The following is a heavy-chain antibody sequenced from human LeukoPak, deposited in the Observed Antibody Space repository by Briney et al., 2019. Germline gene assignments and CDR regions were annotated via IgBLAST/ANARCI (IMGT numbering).Heavy chain of an antibody. CDR1: GFTFSRYW. CDR3: ARARNGPHYFDN. CDR2: IKQDGSEK. Sequence: PGGSLRLSCAASGFTFSRYWMSWVRQAPGKGLEWVANIKQDGSEKYYVDSVKGRFTISRDNGKDSLYLQINNLGAEDTAVYYCARARNGPHYFDNWGQGTLVTGSS. V-gene: IGHV3-7*01. D-gene: IGHD1-14*01. J-gene: IGHJ4*02.